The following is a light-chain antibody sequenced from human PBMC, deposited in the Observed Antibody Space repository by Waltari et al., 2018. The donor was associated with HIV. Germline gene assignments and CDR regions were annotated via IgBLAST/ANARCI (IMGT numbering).Light chain of an antibody. CDR2: WAS. CDR3: QQYFSNPRT. V-gene: IGKV4-1*01. J-gene: IGKJ1*01. Sequence: DIVMTQSPDSLVVPLGERATIHCKSSLSVLHSSNRNNYLAWYQQKPGQPPKLLSYWASSRGSGVPDRFSGSGSGTDFTRTISSLQAEDVAVYYCQQYFSNPRTFGQGTKVEIK. CDR1: LSVLHSSNRNNY.